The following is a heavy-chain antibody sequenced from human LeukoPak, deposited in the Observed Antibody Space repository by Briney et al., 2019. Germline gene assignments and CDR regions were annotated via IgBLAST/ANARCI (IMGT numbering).Heavy chain of an antibody. CDR2: INHSGST. J-gene: IGHJ4*02. CDR3: AGSTVTTGFDY. D-gene: IGHD4-17*01. Sequence: KPSETLSLTCAVYGGSFSGYYWSWIRQPPGKGLEWIGEINHSGSTNYNPSLKSRVTISVDTSKSQFSPKLSSVTAADTAVYYCAGSTVTTGFDYWGQGTLVTVSS. V-gene: IGHV4-34*01. CDR1: GGSFSGYY.